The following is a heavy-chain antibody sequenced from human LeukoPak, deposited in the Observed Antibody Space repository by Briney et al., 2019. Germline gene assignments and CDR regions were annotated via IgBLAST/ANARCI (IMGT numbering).Heavy chain of an antibody. CDR3: AKAPVTTCRGAYCYPFDY. D-gene: IGHD2-21*01. CDR2: ISDSGNT. V-gene: IGHV3-23*01. Sequence: GGSLRLSCAAPGFTFSDYGMHWVRQAPGKGLEWVSAISDSGNTYHADSVKGRFTISRDSSKNTLFLQMNRLRPEDAAVYYCAKAPVTTCRGAYCYPFDYWGQGTLVTVSS. CDR1: GFTFSDYG. J-gene: IGHJ4*02.